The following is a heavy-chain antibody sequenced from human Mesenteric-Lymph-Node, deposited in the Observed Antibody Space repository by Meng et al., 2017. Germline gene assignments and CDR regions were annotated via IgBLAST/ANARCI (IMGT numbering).Heavy chain of an antibody. J-gene: IGHJ4*02. Sequence: GGSLRLSCAASGFTFSSYAMSWVRQAPGKGLEWVSSISGSGSGGGTNYADSVKGRFTISRDNSKNTLYLQMNSLRAEDTAVYYCARDLSIFSVSGWYNWGQGTLVTVSS. CDR2: ISGSGSGGGT. CDR3: ARDLSIFSVSGWYN. CDR1: GFTFSSYA. D-gene: IGHD6-19*01. V-gene: IGHV3-23*01.